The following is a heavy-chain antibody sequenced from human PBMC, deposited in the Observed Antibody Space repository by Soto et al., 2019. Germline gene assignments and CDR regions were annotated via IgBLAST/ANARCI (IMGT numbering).Heavy chain of an antibody. J-gene: IGHJ4*02. Sequence: QVQLQESGPGLVKPSEALSLTCTVSGGSITNYYWAWIRQPAGKGLEWIGRIYTSGSTNYNPSLKSRVPMSVDTSKNQFSLKLSSVTAADTAVYYCARDETVLGFDYWGQGTLVTVSS. D-gene: IGHD2-15*01. V-gene: IGHV4-4*07. CDR2: IYTSGST. CDR3: ARDETVLGFDY. CDR1: GGSITNYY.